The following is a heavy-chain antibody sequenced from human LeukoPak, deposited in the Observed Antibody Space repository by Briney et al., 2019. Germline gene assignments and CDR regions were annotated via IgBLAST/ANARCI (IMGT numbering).Heavy chain of an antibody. D-gene: IGHD1-1*01. Sequence: GGSLRLSCAASGFTFSSYWMSWVRQAPGKGLEWVANIKQDGSEKYYVDSVKGRFTISRDNAKNSLYLQMNSLRAEDTALYHCARGMRLDDAFDIWGQGTMVTVSS. V-gene: IGHV3-7*03. J-gene: IGHJ3*02. CDR3: ARGMRLDDAFDI. CDR1: GFTFSSYW. CDR2: IKQDGSEK.